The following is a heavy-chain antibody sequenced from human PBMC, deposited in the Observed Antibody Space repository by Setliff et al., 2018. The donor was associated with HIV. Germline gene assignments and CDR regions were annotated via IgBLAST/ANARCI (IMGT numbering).Heavy chain of an antibody. CDR3: ARTRSGGSSVYYYYYMDD. J-gene: IGHJ6*03. D-gene: IGHD2-15*01. CDR1: GYTSTSYD. CDR2: MNPDSGNT. Sequence: ASVKVSCKASGYTSTSYDINWVRQATGQGLEWMGWMNPDSGNTGSAQNFQGRLTITWNTSISTAYMELGSLGFDDTAVYFCARTRSGGSSVYYYYYMDDWVQGTAVTVSS. V-gene: IGHV1-8*01.